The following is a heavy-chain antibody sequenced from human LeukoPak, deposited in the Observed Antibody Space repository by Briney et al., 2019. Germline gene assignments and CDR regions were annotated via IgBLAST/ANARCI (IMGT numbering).Heavy chain of an antibody. CDR2: ISAYNGNT. J-gene: IGHJ3*02. D-gene: IGHD2-2*02. CDR1: GYTFTSYG. CDR3: ARVKALYCSSTSCYRGAFDI. V-gene: IGHV1-18*01. Sequence: GAAVKVSCKASGYTFTSYGTSWVRQAPGQGLEWMGWISAYNGNTNYAQKVQGRVTMTTDTSTSTAYMELRSLRSDDTALYYCARVKALYCSSTSCYRGAFDIWGQGTMVTVSS.